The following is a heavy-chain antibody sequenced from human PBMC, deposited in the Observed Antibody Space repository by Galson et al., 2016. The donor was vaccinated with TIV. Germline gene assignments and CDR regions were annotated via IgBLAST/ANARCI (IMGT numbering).Heavy chain of an antibody. V-gene: IGHV3-7*01. Sequence: SLRLPCAASGFTFSNYWMAWVRQAPGKGLEWVANIKQDGSEKYYADTVKGRFTISRDNAKNFLYLQMNNLRAEDAAVYNCARYAAPPTFFDYWGQGTLVTVSS. J-gene: IGHJ4*02. CDR2: IKQDGSEK. D-gene: IGHD2-8*01. CDR1: GFTFSNYW. CDR3: ARYAAPPTFFDY.